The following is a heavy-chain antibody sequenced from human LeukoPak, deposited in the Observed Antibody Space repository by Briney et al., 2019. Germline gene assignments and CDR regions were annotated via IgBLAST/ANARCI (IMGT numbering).Heavy chain of an antibody. CDR2: IYSGGST. CDR1: GFTVSSNY. Sequence: GGSLSFSCAASGFTVSSNYMSWVRQAQGKGLEWGSVIYSGGSTYYADSVKGRFTISRDNSKNTLYLQMNSLRAEDTAVYYCARGPDFWSGYIDYWGQGTLVTVSS. V-gene: IGHV3-53*01. CDR3: ARGPDFWSGYIDY. D-gene: IGHD3-3*01. J-gene: IGHJ4*02.